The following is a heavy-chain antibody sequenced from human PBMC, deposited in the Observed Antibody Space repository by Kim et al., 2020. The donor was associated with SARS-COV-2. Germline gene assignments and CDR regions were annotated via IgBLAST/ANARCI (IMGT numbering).Heavy chain of an antibody. CDR3: AREVYGGNFAYHV. D-gene: IGHD4-17*01. Sequence: SETLSLTCTVSGGSISSGDYYWSWIRQPPGKGLEWIGYIYYSGSTYYNPSLKSRVTISVDTSKNQFSLKLSSVTAADTAVYYCAREVYGGNFAYHVWGQGTTVTVSS. J-gene: IGHJ6*02. CDR1: GGSISSGDYY. V-gene: IGHV4-30-4*01. CDR2: IYYSGST.